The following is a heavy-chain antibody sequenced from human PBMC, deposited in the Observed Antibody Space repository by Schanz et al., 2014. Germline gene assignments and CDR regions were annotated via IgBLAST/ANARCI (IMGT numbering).Heavy chain of an antibody. Sequence: ESGGGVVQPGRSLRLSCAASGFTVSSYAMHWVRQAPGKGLEWVAVISYDGSNKYYADSVKGRFTISRDNSKNTLYLQMNSLRAEDTAVYYCARDLARYYYGSGTDYWGQGTLVTVSS. D-gene: IGHD3-10*01. CDR3: ARDLARYYYGSGTDY. V-gene: IGHV3-30*04. CDR2: ISYDGSNK. CDR1: GFTVSSYA. J-gene: IGHJ4*02.